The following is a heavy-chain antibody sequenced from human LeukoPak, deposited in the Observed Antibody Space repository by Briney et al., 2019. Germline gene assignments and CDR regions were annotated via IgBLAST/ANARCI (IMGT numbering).Heavy chain of an antibody. CDR3: ATNGGGDSGYGNFDY. CDR1: GFTFSSYA. D-gene: IGHD5-12*01. CDR2: IRSKANSYAT. J-gene: IGHJ4*02. Sequence: GGSLRLSCAASGFTFSSYAMHWVRQAPGKGLEWVGRIRSKANSYATAYAASVKGRFTIPRDDSKNTAYLQMNSLKTEDTAVYYCATNGGGDSGYGNFDYWGQGTLVTVSS. V-gene: IGHV3-73*01.